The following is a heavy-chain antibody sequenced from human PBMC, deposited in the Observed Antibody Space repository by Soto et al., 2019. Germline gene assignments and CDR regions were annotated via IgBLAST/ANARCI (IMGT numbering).Heavy chain of an antibody. V-gene: IGHV4-39*01. CDR3: ARRVAVAGTQCYY. J-gene: IGHJ4*02. D-gene: IGHD6-19*01. CDR1: GGSISSSSYY. CDR2: IYYSGST. Sequence: QLQLQESGPGLVKPSETLSLTCTVSGGSISSSSYYWGWIRQPPGKGLEWIGSIYYSGSTYYNPSLKSRVTISVDTSKNQFSLKLRSVTAADTAVYYCARRVAVAGTQCYYWGQGTLVTVSS.